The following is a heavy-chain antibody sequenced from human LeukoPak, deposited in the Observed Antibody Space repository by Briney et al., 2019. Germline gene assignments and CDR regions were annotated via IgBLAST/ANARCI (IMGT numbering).Heavy chain of an antibody. CDR2: LSYDGSNK. Sequence: PGGSLRLSCAASGFSFSDYAMHWVRQVPGKGLQWVAVLSYDGSNKNYADSVKGRFTVSRDNSKNTMYLQMNSLRAEDTAVYYCAKKVGGYYTFDYWGQGTLVTVSS. J-gene: IGHJ4*02. V-gene: IGHV3-30*18. CDR3: AKKVGGYYTFDY. CDR1: GFSFSDYA. D-gene: IGHD3-22*01.